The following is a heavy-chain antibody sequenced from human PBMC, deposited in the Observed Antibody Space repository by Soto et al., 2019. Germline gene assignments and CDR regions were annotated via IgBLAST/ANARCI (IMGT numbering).Heavy chain of an antibody. V-gene: IGHV3-33*01. CDR2: IWYDGSNK. CDR3: ARDRGYFDL. Sequence: QVQLVESGGGVVQPGRSLRLSCASSGFTFSSYGMHWVRQAPGKGLEWVAVIWYDGSNKYYADSVKGRFTISRDNSKNTLYLQMNSLRAEDTAVYYCARDRGYFDLWGRGTLVTVSS. J-gene: IGHJ2*01. CDR1: GFTFSSYG.